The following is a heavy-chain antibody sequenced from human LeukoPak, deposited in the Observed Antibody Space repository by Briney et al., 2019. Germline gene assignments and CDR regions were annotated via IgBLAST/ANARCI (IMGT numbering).Heavy chain of an antibody. CDR2: ISTSGSTK. CDR3: ARDLGSSWYGGSYFDY. Sequence: GGSLRLSCAASGFTFSSFEMNWVRQAPGKGLEWLSHISTSGSTKYYANSVKGRFTISRDNAENSVYLQMSSLTAEDTGLYYCARDLGSSWYGGSYFDYWGQGTLVTVSS. V-gene: IGHV3-48*03. CDR1: GFTFSSFE. J-gene: IGHJ4*02. D-gene: IGHD6-13*01.